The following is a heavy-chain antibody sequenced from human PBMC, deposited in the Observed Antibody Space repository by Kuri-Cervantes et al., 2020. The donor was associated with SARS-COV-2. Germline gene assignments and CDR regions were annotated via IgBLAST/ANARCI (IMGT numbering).Heavy chain of an antibody. CDR2: ISVSGGST. D-gene: IGHD2-21*02. V-gene: IGHV3-23*01. Sequence: GGSLRLSCAASGFTFGSYVMNWVRQAPGKGLEWVSTISVSGGSTYYADSVKCRFTISRDSSENTLYLQMNSLRAEDTAVYYCARAYCGGDCEFDYWGQGTLVTVSS. CDR3: ARAYCGGDCEFDY. CDR1: GFTFGSYV. J-gene: IGHJ4*02.